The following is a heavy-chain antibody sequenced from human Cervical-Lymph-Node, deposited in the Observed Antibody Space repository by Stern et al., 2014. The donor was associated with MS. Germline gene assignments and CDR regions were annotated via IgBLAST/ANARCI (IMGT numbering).Heavy chain of an antibody. V-gene: IGHV3-15*01. J-gene: IGHJ4*02. CDR2: IKSETNGETT. Sequence: EVQLAESGGGLVKPGGSLRLSCVASGFTFSDAWMSWVRQAPGKGLEWVGLIKSETNGETTDYAAPVKGRFSISRDDSKNTVYLQMNSLKTEDTGIYYCLGTYLAYWGQGTLVAVSS. CDR3: LGTYLAY. CDR1: GFTFSDAW.